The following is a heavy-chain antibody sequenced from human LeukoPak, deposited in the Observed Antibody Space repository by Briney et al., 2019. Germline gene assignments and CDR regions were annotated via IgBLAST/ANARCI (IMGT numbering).Heavy chain of an antibody. D-gene: IGHD5-18*01. CDR3: ARDQAGYSYGYRAPLDY. CDR2: IKQDGSEK. J-gene: IGHJ4*02. Sequence: PGGPLRLSCAASGFTFSNYWMSWVRQAPGKGLEWVANIKQDGSEKYYVDSVKGRFTISRDNAKNSLYLQMNSLRAEDTAVYYCARDQAGYSYGYRAPLDYWGQGTLVTVSS. CDR1: GFTFSNYW. V-gene: IGHV3-7*01.